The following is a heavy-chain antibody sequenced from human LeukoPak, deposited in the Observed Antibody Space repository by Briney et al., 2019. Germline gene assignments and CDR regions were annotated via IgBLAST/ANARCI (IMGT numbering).Heavy chain of an antibody. D-gene: IGHD4-17*01. CDR3: ARSTTAYYYYYMDV. CDR1: GYTFTGYY. V-gene: IGHV1-2*02. CDR2: INPNSGDT. J-gene: IGHJ6*03. Sequence: ASVKVSCRASGYTFTGYYIHWVRQAPGQGLEWMGWINPNSGDTNYAQKFQGRVTMTSDTSISTAYVDLSRLRSDDTAVYYCARSTTAYYYYYMDVWGKGTTVTVSS.